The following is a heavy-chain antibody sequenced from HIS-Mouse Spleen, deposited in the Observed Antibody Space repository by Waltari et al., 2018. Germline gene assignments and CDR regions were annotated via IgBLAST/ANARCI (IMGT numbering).Heavy chain of an antibody. J-gene: IGHJ3*02. CDR1: GYTFTSYD. CDR3: ARDGRHEYSSSPNAFDI. Sequence: QVQLVQSGAEVKKPGASVKVSCKASGYTFTSYDINWVRQATGQGLEWMGWMNPNSGNTGYVQKFQGRVTMTRNTSISTAYMELSSLRSEDTAVYYCARDGRHEYSSSPNAFDIWGQGTMVTVSS. CDR2: MNPNSGNT. V-gene: IGHV1-8*01. D-gene: IGHD6-6*01.